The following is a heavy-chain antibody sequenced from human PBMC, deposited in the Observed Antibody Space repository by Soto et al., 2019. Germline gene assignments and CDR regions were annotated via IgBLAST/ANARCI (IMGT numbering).Heavy chain of an antibody. D-gene: IGHD6-13*01. Sequence: PSETVALTCTVSRGCLNRNSNYYGCIRQPPGEGLELFGSIYYSGSTYYNPSLKSRVTISVDTSKIQFSLKLSSVTAADTAVYYCARASIAAAGRGDYYYYGMDVWGQGTTVT. V-gene: IGHV4-39*01. CDR3: ARASIAAAGRGDYYYYGMDV. CDR1: RGCLNRNSNY. CDR2: IYYSGST. J-gene: IGHJ6*02.